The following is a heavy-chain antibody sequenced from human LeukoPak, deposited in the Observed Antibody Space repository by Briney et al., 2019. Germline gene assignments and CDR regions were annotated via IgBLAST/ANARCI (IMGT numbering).Heavy chain of an antibody. Sequence: PGGSLRLSCAASGFTFTHHGMHWVRQSPGKGLEGVAYIASDGNYKDYGDSVKGRFTISRDNSRNTLYLQMDRLRAEDAAVYYCANLPYNWNTHFGDYWGQGTLVSVSS. CDR3: ANLPYNWNTHFGDY. CDR2: IASDGNYK. CDR1: GFTFTHHG. D-gene: IGHD1-1*01. J-gene: IGHJ4*02. V-gene: IGHV3-30*02.